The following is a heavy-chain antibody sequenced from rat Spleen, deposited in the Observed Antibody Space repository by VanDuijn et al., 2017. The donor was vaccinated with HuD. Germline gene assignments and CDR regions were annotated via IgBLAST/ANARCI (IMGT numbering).Heavy chain of an antibody. D-gene: IGHD1-1*01. CDR1: GFTFNNFW. CDR2: ITNTGGST. CDR3: ERQDYSALYVMDA. V-gene: IGHV5-31*01. Sequence: EVQLVESGGGLVQPGRSLKLSCITSGFTFNNFWMTWIRQAPGKGLEWVASITNTGGSTYYPDSVKGRFTISRDNAKSTLYLQMNSLRSEDTATYYCERQDYSALYVMDAWGQGASVTVSS. J-gene: IGHJ4*01.